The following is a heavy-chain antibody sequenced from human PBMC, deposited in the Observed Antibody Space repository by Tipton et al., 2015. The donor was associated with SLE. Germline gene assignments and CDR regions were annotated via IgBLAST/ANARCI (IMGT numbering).Heavy chain of an antibody. V-gene: IGHV3-21*03. CDR3: ARGSLKQQHDY. D-gene: IGHD6-13*01. CDR1: GFTFGDYA. CDR2: ISSSSSYI. J-gene: IGHJ4*02. Sequence: SLRLSCTASGFTFGDYAMSWVRQAPGKGLEWVSSISSSSSYIYYADSVKGRFTISRDNAKNSLYLQMNSLRAEDTAVYYCARGSLKQQHDYWGQGTLVTVSS.